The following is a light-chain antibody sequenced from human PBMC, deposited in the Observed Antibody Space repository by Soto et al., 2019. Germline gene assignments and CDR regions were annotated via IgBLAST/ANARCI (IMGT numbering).Light chain of an antibody. Sequence: DIVLTQSPDTLSLSPGDRATLSCRASQGVSTNYVAWYQQRPGQAPRLLIFGASSRATGIPDRFTGSGSGTDFTLTISRLEPDDFAVFYCHQYGHSPYTFGQGTKLEIK. V-gene: IGKV3-20*01. CDR2: GAS. J-gene: IGKJ2*01. CDR1: QGVSTNY. CDR3: HQYGHSPYT.